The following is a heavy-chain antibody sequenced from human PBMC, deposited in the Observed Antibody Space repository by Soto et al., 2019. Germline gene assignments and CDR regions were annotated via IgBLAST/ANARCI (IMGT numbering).Heavy chain of an antibody. CDR2: IYYTGTT. J-gene: IGHJ4*02. Sequence: QVQLQESGPELVKPSQTLSLTCTVSGGSISSNGHYWTWIRQHPGKGLEWIAYIYYTGTTYYNPSRNSRLRISVGASKDQFSRKLRSVTAADTAVKDCAREPGGIESWGQGTLVTVSS. CDR1: GGSISSNGHY. V-gene: IGHV4-31*03. D-gene: IGHD3-16*01. CDR3: AREPGGIES.